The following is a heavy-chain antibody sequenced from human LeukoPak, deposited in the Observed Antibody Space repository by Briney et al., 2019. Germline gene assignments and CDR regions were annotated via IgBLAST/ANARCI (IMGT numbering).Heavy chain of an antibody. Sequence: PGGSLRLSCASSGFTFSSYSMNWVRQAPGKGLEWVSSISSSSSYIYYAHSVKGRFTISRDNAKNSLYLQINSLRAEDTAVYYCARGDYYGSGTPGYWGQGTLVTVSS. J-gene: IGHJ4*02. CDR1: GFTFSSYS. D-gene: IGHD3-10*01. CDR2: ISSSSSYI. V-gene: IGHV3-21*01. CDR3: ARGDYYGSGTPGY.